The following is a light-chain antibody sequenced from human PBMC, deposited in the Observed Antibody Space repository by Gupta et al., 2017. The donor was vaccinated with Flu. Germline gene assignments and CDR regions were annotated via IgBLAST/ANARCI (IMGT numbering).Light chain of an antibody. Sequence: SYVLTQPPSVSVAPGKTARITCGGNNIGSKRVHWYQQKPGQAPGLVVYDDSDRPSGIPERVSGSNSGNTATLTISRVEAGDEADYYCQVWDSSSDHVVFGGGTKLTVL. J-gene: IGLJ2*01. CDR2: DDS. CDR3: QVWDSSSDHVV. CDR1: NIGSKR. V-gene: IGLV3-21*03.